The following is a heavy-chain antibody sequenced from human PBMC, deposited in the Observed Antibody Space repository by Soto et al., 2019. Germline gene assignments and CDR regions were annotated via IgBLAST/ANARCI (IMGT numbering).Heavy chain of an antibody. CDR2: ISSSGSYI. CDR3: ARYDSSGYYWPYYYYGMDL. V-gene: IGHV3-21*01. CDR1: GFTFSTYS. Sequence: EVQLVESGGGLVKPGGSLRLSCAASGFTFSTYSMNGVRQAPGKGLEWVSSISSSGSYIYYADSVKGRFTISRDNAKNSLYLQMNSLRAEDTAVYYCARYDSSGYYWPYYYYGMDLWGQGTTVTVSS. D-gene: IGHD3-22*01. J-gene: IGHJ6*02.